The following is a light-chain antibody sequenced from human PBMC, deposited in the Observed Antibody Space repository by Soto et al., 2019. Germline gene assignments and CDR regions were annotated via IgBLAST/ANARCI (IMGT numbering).Light chain of an antibody. CDR1: QSVSSPY. J-gene: IGKJ3*01. CDR3: QQYGSSPFT. CDR2: GAS. Sequence: EVVLTQSPVTLSLSPGERATLSCRASQSVSSPYLAWYQQKPGQPPRLLIYGASSRATAIPDRFIGSGSGTEFTLTIARLAPEDFAMYYWQQYGSSPFTFGPGTKVDI. V-gene: IGKV3-20*01.